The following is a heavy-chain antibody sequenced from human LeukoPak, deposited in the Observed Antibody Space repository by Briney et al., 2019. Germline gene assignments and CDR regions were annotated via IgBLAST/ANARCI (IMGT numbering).Heavy chain of an antibody. D-gene: IGHD2-15*01. CDR1: GGSISSSSYY. Sequence: SETLSLTCTVSGGSISSSSYYWGWIRQPPGKGLEWIGSIYYSGSTYYNPSLKSRVTISVDTSKNQFSLRLTSVSAADTAVYYCARAVCSGGTCYSSRGAFDIWGQGTMVTVSS. CDR3: ARAVCSGGTCYSSRGAFDI. J-gene: IGHJ3*02. CDR2: IYYSGST. V-gene: IGHV4-39*07.